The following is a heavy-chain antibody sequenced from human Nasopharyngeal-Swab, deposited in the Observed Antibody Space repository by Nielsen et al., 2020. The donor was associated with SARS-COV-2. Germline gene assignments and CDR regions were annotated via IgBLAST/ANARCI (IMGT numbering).Heavy chain of an antibody. CDR1: GFTFSSYG. CDR3: TTDLHDYGDLDY. Sequence: GGSLRLSCAASGFTFSSYGMHWVRQAPGKGLEWVGRSKRKTDGGTTDYAAPVKGRFTISRDDSKNTLYLQMNSLKTEDTAVYYCTTDLHDYGDLDYWGQGTLVTVSS. V-gene: IGHV3-15*01. J-gene: IGHJ4*02. D-gene: IGHD4-17*01. CDR2: SKRKTDGGTT.